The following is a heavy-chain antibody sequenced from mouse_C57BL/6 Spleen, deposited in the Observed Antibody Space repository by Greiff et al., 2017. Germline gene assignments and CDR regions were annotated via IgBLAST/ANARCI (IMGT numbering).Heavy chain of an antibody. D-gene: IGHD2-3*01. V-gene: IGHV1-55*01. CDR1: AYTFTSYW. CDR2: FYPGSGSI. J-gene: IGHJ3*01. Sequence: VQLQQPGAELVKPGASVKMSCKPSAYTFTSYWITWVKQRPGQGLEWFGDFYPGSGSINYNEKFKSKATLTVDTSSSTDYMQLSSLTSEDSAVYYCACYDERFAYWGQGTLVTVSA. CDR3: ACYDERFAY.